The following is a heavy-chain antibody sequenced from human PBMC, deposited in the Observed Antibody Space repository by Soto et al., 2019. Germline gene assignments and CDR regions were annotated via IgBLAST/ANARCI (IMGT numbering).Heavy chain of an antibody. D-gene: IGHD3-22*01. CDR3: ARLGDYYQAFDY. V-gene: IGHV4-30-2*01. CDR1: GDSISSGGFS. J-gene: IGHJ4*01. CDR2: IYHSGTS. Sequence: PSETLSLTCAVSGDSISSGGFSWSWIRQPPGKGLEWIGYIYHSGTSFYNPSLKSRVTISVDGSKNQFSLKVNSVTAADTAVYYCARLGDYYQAFDYWGHGTLVTVSS.